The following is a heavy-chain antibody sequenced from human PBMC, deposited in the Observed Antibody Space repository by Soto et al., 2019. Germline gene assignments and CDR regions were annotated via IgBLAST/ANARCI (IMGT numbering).Heavy chain of an antibody. J-gene: IGHJ4*02. Sequence: VQLLESGGGLVQPVRSLRLSCAASGFPFSSFALSWVRQAPGKGLEWVSAISGNGDDTDYADSVKGRFTISRDNSKNTLFLQMNSLRAEDTAVYYCAGPGYSSQDYWGQGTLVTVSS. V-gene: IGHV3-23*01. CDR3: AGPGYSSQDY. CDR1: GFPFSSFA. D-gene: IGHD5-18*01. CDR2: ISGNGDDT.